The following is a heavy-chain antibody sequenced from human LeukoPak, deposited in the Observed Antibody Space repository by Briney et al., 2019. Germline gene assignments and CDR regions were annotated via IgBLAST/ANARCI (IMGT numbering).Heavy chain of an antibody. CDR1: SRSISSGSYH. Sequence: PSRTLSLICTLSSRSISSGSYHWRWSPQPAGKGLVWIGRIYTSGSTNYNPSLKSSVTISVDTSNNHLSLSLNSVTTADTAVYYCAASLWFGIYPDYWGQGSLVTVSS. CDR3: AASLWFGIYPDY. J-gene: IGHJ4*02. D-gene: IGHD3-10*01. V-gene: IGHV4-61*02. CDR2: IYTSGST.